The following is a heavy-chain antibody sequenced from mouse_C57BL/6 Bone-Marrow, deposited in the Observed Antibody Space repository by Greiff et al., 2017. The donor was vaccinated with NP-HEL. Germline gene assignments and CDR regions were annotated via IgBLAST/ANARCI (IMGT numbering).Heavy chain of an antibody. D-gene: IGHD2-5*01. CDR1: GYTFTSYW. J-gene: IGHJ2*01. V-gene: IGHV1-64*01. Sequence: VQLQQPGAELVKPGASVKLSCKASGYTFTSYWMHWVKQRPGQGLEWIGMIHPNSGSTNYNEKFKSKATLTVDKSSSTAYMQLSSLTSEDSAVYYCARSDYSNGYFDDWGQVTTLTVAS. CDR3: ARSDYSNGYFDD. CDR2: IHPNSGST.